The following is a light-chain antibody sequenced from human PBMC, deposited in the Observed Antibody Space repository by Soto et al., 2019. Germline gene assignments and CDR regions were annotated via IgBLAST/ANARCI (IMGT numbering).Light chain of an antibody. V-gene: IGKV4-1*01. J-gene: IGKJ2*01. CDR1: RNLLYSSNNKNY. CDR2: WAS. Sequence: DIVMTQSPDSLAVSLGERATINCKSSRNLLYSSNNKNYFAWYQQKPGQPPKLLIYWASTRESGVPDRFSGSGSGTDFTRTISSLQDEDVAVYYCQQYYTTPRTFGQGTKLEI. CDR3: QQYYTTPRT.